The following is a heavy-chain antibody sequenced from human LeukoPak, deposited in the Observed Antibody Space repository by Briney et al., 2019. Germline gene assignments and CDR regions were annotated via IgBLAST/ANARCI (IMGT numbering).Heavy chain of an antibody. CDR3: ARADIVVVVAATPTYYYYGMDV. D-gene: IGHD2-15*01. V-gene: IGHV1-69*13. CDR1: GGTFSSYA. CDR2: IIPIFGTA. Sequence: SVKVSCKASGGTFSSYAISWVRQAPGQGLEWMGGIIPIFGTANYAQKFQGRVTITADESTSTAYMELSSLRSEDTAVYYCARADIVVVVAATPTYYYYGMDVWGQGTTVTVSS. J-gene: IGHJ6*02.